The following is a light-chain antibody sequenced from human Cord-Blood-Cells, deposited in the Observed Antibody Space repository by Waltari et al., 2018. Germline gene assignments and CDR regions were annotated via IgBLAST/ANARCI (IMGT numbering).Light chain of an antibody. J-gene: IGKJ1*01. CDR3: QQYNSYSQT. Sequence: DIQMTQSPSTLSASVGDRVTITCRASQSISSWLAWYQQKPGKAPKLLIYKASSLESGVPSRFSGSGSGTEFTLTISSLQPDDFATYYCQQYNSYSQTFGQGTTV. CDR2: KAS. V-gene: IGKV1-5*03. CDR1: QSISSW.